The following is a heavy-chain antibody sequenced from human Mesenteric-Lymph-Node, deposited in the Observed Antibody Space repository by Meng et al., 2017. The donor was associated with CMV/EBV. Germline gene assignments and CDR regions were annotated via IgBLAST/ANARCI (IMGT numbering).Heavy chain of an antibody. V-gene: IGHV4-39*01. D-gene: IGHD6-19*01. CDR1: GGAISSSSYY. CDR2: IYYSGST. CDR3: ARTPGPVAVPFDY. J-gene: IGHJ4*02. Sequence: QAPPHGSGPGLGKPSETLSLTCTVSGGAISSSSYYWGWIRQPPGKGLEWIGSIYYSGSTYYNPSLKSRVTISVDTSKNQFSLKLSSVTAADTAVYYCARTPGPVAVPFDYWGQGTLVTVSS.